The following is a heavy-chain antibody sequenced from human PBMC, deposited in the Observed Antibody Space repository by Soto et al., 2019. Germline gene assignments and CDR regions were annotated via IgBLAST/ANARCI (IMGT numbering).Heavy chain of an antibody. J-gene: IGHJ6*02. CDR1: GGTFSSYA. Sequence: ASVKVSCKASGGTFSSYAISWVRQAPGQGLEWMGGIIPIFGTANYAQKFQGRVTTTADESTSTAYMELSSLTSEDTAVYYCARGDDFDYYYGVDVWGQGTTVTVSS. CDR2: IIPIFGTA. CDR3: ARGDDFDYYYGVDV. V-gene: IGHV1-69*13. D-gene: IGHD3-16*01.